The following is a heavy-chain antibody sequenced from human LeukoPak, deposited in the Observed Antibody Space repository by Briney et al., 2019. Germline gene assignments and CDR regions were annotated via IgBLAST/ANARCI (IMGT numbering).Heavy chain of an antibody. J-gene: IGHJ4*02. Sequence: SETLSLTCTVSGGSLSSYYWTWIRQPPGKGLEWIGYIFYSGSTNYNPSLKSRVTISVDTSKIQFSLKLSSVTVADTAVYYCARGLKFYDILTAYYTFPDFDYWGQGALVTVSS. V-gene: IGHV4-59*01. D-gene: IGHD3-9*01. CDR1: GGSLSSYY. CDR3: ARGLKFYDILTAYYTFPDFDY. CDR2: IFYSGST.